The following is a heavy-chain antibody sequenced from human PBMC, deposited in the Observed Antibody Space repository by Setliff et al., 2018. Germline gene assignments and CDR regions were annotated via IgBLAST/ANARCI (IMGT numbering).Heavy chain of an antibody. D-gene: IGHD5-18*01. CDR3: AGSRAWIPVLDS. CDR1: GFTFSSYT. V-gene: IGHV3-21*01. Sequence: GGSLRLSCAASGFTFSSYTMNWVRHAPGQGLEWVSSIDSSSTWIYYADSVKGRFTISRDNAKNSLYLQMNSLRAEDTATNYCAGSRAWIPVLDSWGQGLLVTVSS. J-gene: IGHJ4*02. CDR2: IDSSSTWI.